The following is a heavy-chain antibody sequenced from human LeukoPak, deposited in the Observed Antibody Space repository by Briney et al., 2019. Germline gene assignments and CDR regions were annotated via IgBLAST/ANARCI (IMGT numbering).Heavy chain of an antibody. D-gene: IGHD2-15*01. J-gene: IGHJ4*02. CDR2: IGGRGDST. Sequence: PGGSLRLSCAASGFTFSKYAMSWVRQAPGKGLEWVSGIGGRGDSTYYADSVKGRFTISRDNSKNTLYLQLNSLRCEDTAIYYCAKDYGGCSGGSCYSSFDYWGQGTLVTVSS. CDR3: AKDYGGCSGGSCYSSFDY. V-gene: IGHV3-23*01. CDR1: GFTFSKYA.